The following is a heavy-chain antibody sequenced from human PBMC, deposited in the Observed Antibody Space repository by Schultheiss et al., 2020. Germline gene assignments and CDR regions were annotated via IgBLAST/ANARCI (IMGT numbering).Heavy chain of an antibody. CDR3: ARENGVNRFDP. CDR2: ISSSGSTI. D-gene: IGHD2-8*01. V-gene: IGHV3-48*03. Sequence: GGSLRLSCAASGFTFDDYAMHWVRQAPGKGLEWVSYISSSGSTIYYADSVKGRFTISRDNAKNSLYLQMNSLRAEDTAVYYCARENGVNRFDPWGQGTLVTVSS. J-gene: IGHJ5*02. CDR1: GFTFDDYA.